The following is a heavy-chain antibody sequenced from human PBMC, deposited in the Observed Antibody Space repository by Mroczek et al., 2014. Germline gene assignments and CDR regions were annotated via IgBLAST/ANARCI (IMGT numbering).Heavy chain of an antibody. CDR2: IYPGDSDT. V-gene: IGHV5-51*01. D-gene: IGHD6-13*01. J-gene: IGHJ3*02. Sequence: VQLVQSGAEVKKPGESLKISCKGSGYSFTSYWIGWVRQMPGKGLEWMGIIYPGDSDTRYSPSFQGQVTISADKSISTAYLQWSSLKASDTAMYYCARHGVFWYSSYNDAFDIWAKGQWSPVSS. CDR1: GYSFTSYW. CDR3: ARHGVFWYSSYNDAFDI.